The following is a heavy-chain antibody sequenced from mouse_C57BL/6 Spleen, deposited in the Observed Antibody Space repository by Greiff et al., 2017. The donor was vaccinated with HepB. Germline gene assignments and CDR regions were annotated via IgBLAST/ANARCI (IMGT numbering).Heavy chain of an antibody. CDR1: GYTFTSYW. CDR2: IHPNSGST. CDR3: ARDTTVVAPFAY. V-gene: IGHV1-64*01. Sequence: QVQLQQPGAELVKPGASVELSCKASGYTFTSYWMHWVKQRPGQGLEWIGMIHPNSGSTNYNEKFKSKATLTVDKSSSTAYMQLSSRTSEDSAVYYCARDTTVVAPFAYWGQGTLVTVSA. J-gene: IGHJ3*01. D-gene: IGHD1-1*01.